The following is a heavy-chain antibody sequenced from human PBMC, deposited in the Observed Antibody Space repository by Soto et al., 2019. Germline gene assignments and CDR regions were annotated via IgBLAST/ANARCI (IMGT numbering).Heavy chain of an antibody. V-gene: IGHV1-18*01. CDR2: ISAYNGNT. CDR3: ARAQVTSCTGASCFWFDT. D-gene: IGHD2-15*01. J-gene: IGHJ5*02. Sequence: ASVKVSCKASGYTFTSYGISWVRQAPGQGLEWMGWISAYNGNTNYAQKLQGRVTMTTDTSTSTAYMELRSLRSDDTAVYYCARAQVTSCTGASCFWFDTWGQGTLVTVSS. CDR1: GYTFTSYG.